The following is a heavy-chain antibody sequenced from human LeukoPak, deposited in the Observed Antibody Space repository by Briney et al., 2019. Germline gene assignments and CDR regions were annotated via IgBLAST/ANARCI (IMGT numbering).Heavy chain of an antibody. CDR2: IYYSGST. Sequence: SETLSLTCTVSGGSISSYYWSWIRHPPGKGLEWIGYIYYSGSTNYNPSLKSRVTISVDTSKNQFSLKLSSVTAADTAVYYCARGGYGGKRYFQHWGRGTLVTVSS. CDR1: GGSISSYY. CDR3: ARGGYGGKRYFQH. J-gene: IGHJ1*01. D-gene: IGHD4-23*01. V-gene: IGHV4-59*01.